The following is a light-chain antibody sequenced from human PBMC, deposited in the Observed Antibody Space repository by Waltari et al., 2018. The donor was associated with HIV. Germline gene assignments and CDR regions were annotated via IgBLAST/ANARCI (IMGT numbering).Light chain of an antibody. CDR1: NIGSER. CDR3: QVWHRSSDHWV. J-gene: IGLJ3*02. Sequence: SYVLTQPPSVSMAPGQTASITCGGNNIGSERVHWYKQKPGQAPVVVVYDDSDRPSGIPERFSGSNSGDTATLTISRVEAGDEADYYCQVWHRSSDHWVFGGGTKLTVL. CDR2: DDS. V-gene: IGLV3-21*02.